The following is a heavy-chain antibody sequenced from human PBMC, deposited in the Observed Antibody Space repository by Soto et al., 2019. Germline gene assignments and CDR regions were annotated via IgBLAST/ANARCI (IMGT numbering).Heavy chain of an antibody. D-gene: IGHD3-9*01. CDR1: GGSISSYY. J-gene: IGHJ4*02. V-gene: IGHV4-59*08. CDR2: IYYSGST. CDR3: ARRYGYYFDY. Sequence: QVQLQESGPGLVKPSETLSLTCTVSGGSISSYYWSWIRQPPGKGLEWIGYIYYSGSTNYNPSLRIRVTTSVDTSKNQLPLKLSSVTAADPAVYYCARRYGYYFDYWGQGTLVTVSS.